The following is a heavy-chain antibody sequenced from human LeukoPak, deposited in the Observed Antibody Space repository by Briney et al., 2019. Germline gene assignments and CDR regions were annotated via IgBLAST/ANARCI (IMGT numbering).Heavy chain of an antibody. CDR1: GYTFTGYY. D-gene: IGHD2-2*01. J-gene: IGHJ6*03. V-gene: IGHV1-2*02. Sequence: ASVKVSCKASGYTFTGYYMHWVRQAPGQGLEWMGWINPNSGGTNYAQKFQGRVTMTRDTPISTAYMELSRLRSDDTAVYYCARDTTGYQLLYYYYYHMDVWGKGTTVTVSS. CDR2: INPNSGGT. CDR3: ARDTTGYQLLYYYYYHMDV.